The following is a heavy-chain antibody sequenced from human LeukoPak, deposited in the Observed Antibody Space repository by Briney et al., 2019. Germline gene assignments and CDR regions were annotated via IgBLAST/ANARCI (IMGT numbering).Heavy chain of an antibody. CDR2: ISHSGGST. CDR1: GFTFSSYA. J-gene: IGHJ2*01. V-gene: IGHV3-23*01. D-gene: IGHD1-26*01. CDR3: AKDRTVGASYWYFDL. Sequence: GGSLRLSCAASGFTFSSYAMSWVRQAPGKGLEWVSTISHSGGSTYYADSVKGRFTISRDNSKNTLFLHMNTLRAEDTAIYYCAKDRTVGASYWYFDLWGRGTLVTVSS.